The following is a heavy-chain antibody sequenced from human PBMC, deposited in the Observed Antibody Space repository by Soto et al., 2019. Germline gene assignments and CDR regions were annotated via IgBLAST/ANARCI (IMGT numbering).Heavy chain of an antibody. J-gene: IGHJ6*02. CDR3: AKDLEAYSSSWYYYYYGMDV. V-gene: IGHV3-23*01. Sequence: GGSLRLSCAASGFTFSSYAMSWVRQAPGKGLEWVSAISGSGGSTYYADSVKGRFTISRDNSKNTLYLQMNSLRAEDTAVYYCAKDLEAYSSSWYYYYYGMDVWGQGTTVTVSS. CDR2: ISGSGGST. CDR1: GFTFSSYA. D-gene: IGHD6-13*01.